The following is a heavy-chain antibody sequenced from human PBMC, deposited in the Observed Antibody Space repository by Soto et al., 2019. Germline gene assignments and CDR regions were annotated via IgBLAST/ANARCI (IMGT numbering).Heavy chain of an antibody. V-gene: IGHV3-23*01. CDR1: GFTFSSYA. CDR2: VSGSSGIT. D-gene: IGHD3-3*01. CDR3: ARGITDTDGYYYYSMDF. J-gene: IGHJ6*02. Sequence: GGTLRLSCVASGFTFSSYAVSWVRQAPGGGLDCVTVVSGSSGITYYAPSVKGRFTISRDNSKNILYLQMNSLRAEDTAVDYCARGITDTDGYYYYSMDFWGQGTMVTVSS.